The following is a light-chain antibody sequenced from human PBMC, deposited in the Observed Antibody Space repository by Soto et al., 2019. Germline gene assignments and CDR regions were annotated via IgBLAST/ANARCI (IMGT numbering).Light chain of an antibody. V-gene: IGKV1-5*02. CDR3: QQDNSYS. J-gene: IGKJ1*01. CDR2: HAS. CDR1: QSLSSW. Sequence: DIQMTQSPSTPSASVGDRVTIICRASQSLSSWLAWFQQKPGRVPKLLIYHASTLESGVPSRFSGSGSGTEFTLTISSLQPDDFATYYCQQDNSYSFGQGTKVDIK.